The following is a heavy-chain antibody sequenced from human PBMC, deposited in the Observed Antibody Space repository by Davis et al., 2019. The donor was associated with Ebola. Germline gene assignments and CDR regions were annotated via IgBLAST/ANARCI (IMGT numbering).Heavy chain of an antibody. CDR1: RFTFSNYA. V-gene: IGHV3-23*01. CDR3: ARGSVRFLEWLSQNAFDI. D-gene: IGHD3-3*01. CDR2: ISGSGNST. J-gene: IGHJ3*02. Sequence: PGGSLRLSCAASRFTFSNYAMSWVRQAPGKGLEWVSAISGSGNSTYYADPVKGRFTISRDNSKNTVYLQMNSLRPDDTAVYYCARGSVRFLEWLSQNAFDIWGQGTVVTVSS.